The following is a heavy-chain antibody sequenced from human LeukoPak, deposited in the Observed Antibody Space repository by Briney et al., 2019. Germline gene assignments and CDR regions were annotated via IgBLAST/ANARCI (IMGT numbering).Heavy chain of an antibody. CDR2: IYDSGST. CDR1: DGSISSYY. Sequence: SETLSLTCTVSDGSISSYYCSWIRQPPGKGLEWIGHIYDSGSTNYNPSLKSRVTISVDTSKNQLSLKLNSVTAADTAVYYCARVLPVNLGMDVWGQGNTVTVSS. CDR3: ARVLPVNLGMDV. D-gene: IGHD1-26*01. J-gene: IGHJ6*02. V-gene: IGHV4-59*01.